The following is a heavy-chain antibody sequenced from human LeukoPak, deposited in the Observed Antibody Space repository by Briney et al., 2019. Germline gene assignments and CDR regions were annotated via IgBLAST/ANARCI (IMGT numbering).Heavy chain of an antibody. D-gene: IGHD3-10*01. CDR1: GSTFTSYD. V-gene: IGHV1-18*01. CDR2: ISTYNGNA. J-gene: IGHJ5*02. CDR3: ARTVRAEAGLLWFGELLGWFDP. Sequence: ASVKVSCKAAGSTFTSYDISWVRQAPGQGLEWMGWISTYNGNAYYAQKFQGRVTMTTDTSTSTAYMELRGLRSDDTAVYYCARTVRAEAGLLWFGELLGWFDPWGQGTLVTVSS.